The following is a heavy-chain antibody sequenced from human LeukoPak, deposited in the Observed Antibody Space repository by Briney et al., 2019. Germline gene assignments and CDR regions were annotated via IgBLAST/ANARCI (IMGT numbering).Heavy chain of an antibody. CDR2: IWYDGSNK. CDR1: GFTFSSYG. J-gene: IGHJ6*02. V-gene: IGHV3-33*08. CDR3: ARANYGSGSNYYYGLDV. Sequence: GGSLRLSCAASGFTFSSYGMHWVSQAPGKGLEWVAVIWYDGSNKYYADSVKGRFTISRDNSKNTLYLQMNSLRAEDTAVYYCARANYGSGSNYYYGLDVWGQGTTVTVSS. D-gene: IGHD3-10*01.